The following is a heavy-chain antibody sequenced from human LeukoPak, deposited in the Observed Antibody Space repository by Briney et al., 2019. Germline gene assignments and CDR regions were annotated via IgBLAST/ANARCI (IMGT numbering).Heavy chain of an antibody. CDR2: ISAYNGNT. CDR1: GYTFTSYG. Sequence: ASVKVSCKASGYTFTSYGINWVRQAPGQGLEWMGWISAYNGNTSYAQKLQGRVTMTTDTSTSTAYMELRSLRSDDTAVYYCARGYCGTTSCHPFDYWGQGTLVTVSS. D-gene: IGHD2-2*01. V-gene: IGHV1-18*01. CDR3: ARGYCGTTSCHPFDY. J-gene: IGHJ4*02.